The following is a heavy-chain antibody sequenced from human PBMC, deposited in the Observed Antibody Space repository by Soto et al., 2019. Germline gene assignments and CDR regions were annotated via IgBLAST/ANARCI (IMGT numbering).Heavy chain of an antibody. Sequence: EVQLVESGGGLVHPGGSLRLSCAASGFTFNTYGMNWVRQAPGKGREWVSYISDSSSDIYYADSVRGRFTISRDNAKNSLYLQMNSLRAEDTAVYYCARDATGYSSGWYPFDFWGQGTLVTVSS. V-gene: IGHV3-48*01. D-gene: IGHD6-19*01. CDR3: ARDATGYSSGWYPFDF. J-gene: IGHJ4*02. CDR2: ISDSSSDI. CDR1: GFTFNTYG.